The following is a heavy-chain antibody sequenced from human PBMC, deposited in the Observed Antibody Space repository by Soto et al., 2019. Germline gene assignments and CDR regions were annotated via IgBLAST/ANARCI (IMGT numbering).Heavy chain of an antibody. Sequence: ASVKVSCKASGYTFTSYYMHWVRQAPGQGLEWMGIINPSGGSTSYAQKFQGRVTMTRDTSTSTVYMELSSLRSEDTAVYYCARDSVPKGIAVAGPSWFDPWGQGTLLTVSP. CDR2: INPSGGST. J-gene: IGHJ5*02. CDR3: ARDSVPKGIAVAGPSWFDP. CDR1: GYTFTSYY. D-gene: IGHD6-19*01. V-gene: IGHV1-46*01.